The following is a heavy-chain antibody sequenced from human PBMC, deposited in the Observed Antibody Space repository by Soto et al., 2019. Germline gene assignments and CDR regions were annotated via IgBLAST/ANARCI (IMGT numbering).Heavy chain of an antibody. Sequence: SETLSLTCTVSGDSISSGGYYWSWIRQHPGKGLEWIGYIYYSGSTYYNPSLKSRVTISVDTSKNQFSLKLSSVTAADTAVYYCARDGSYSVGFDYWGQGTLVTVSS. CDR3: ARDGSYSVGFDY. CDR2: IYYSGST. CDR1: GDSISSGGYY. J-gene: IGHJ4*02. V-gene: IGHV4-31*03. D-gene: IGHD1-26*01.